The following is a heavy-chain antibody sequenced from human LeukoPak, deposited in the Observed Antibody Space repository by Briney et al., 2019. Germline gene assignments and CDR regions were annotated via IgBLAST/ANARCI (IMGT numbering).Heavy chain of an antibody. CDR1: GGSISGTDLY. CDR2: IHSSGNS. Sequence: ETLSLTCTVSGGSISGTDLYWSWIRQLPGKGLEWIGNIHSSGNSFCNPSLKSRVTISVDTSKNQFSLKLSSVTAADTAVYYCEKDSHLDVWGQGTTVTVSS. D-gene: IGHD2-15*01. CDR3: EKDSHLDV. V-gene: IGHV4-39*01. J-gene: IGHJ6*02.